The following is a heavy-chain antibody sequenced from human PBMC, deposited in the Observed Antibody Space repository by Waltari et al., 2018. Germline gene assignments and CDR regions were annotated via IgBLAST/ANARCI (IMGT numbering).Heavy chain of an antibody. J-gene: IGHJ4*02. CDR3: AKERYYYDSSGYFPLDY. CDR2: ISGSGGST. V-gene: IGHV3-23*04. CDR1: GFTFSSYA. D-gene: IGHD3-22*01. Sequence: EVQLVESGGGLVQPGGSLRLSCAASGFTFSSYAMSWVRPAPGKGLEWVSAISGSGGSTYYADSVKGRFTISRDNSKNTLYLQMNSLRAEDTAVYYCAKERYYYDSSGYFPLDYWGQGTLVTVSS.